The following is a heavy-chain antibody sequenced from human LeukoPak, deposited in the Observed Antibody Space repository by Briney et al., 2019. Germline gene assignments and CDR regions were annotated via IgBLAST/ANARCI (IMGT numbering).Heavy chain of an antibody. J-gene: IGHJ5*02. D-gene: IGHD3-10*01. CDR1: GGTFISYA. Sequence: SVKVSCKASGGTFISYAISWVRQAPGQGLEWMGGIIPIFGTANYAQKFQGRVTITADKSTSTAYMELSSLRSEDTAVYHCARHLNYYGSGSPVNWFDPWGQGTLVTVSS. V-gene: IGHV1-69*06. CDR2: IIPIFGTA. CDR3: ARHLNYYGSGSPVNWFDP.